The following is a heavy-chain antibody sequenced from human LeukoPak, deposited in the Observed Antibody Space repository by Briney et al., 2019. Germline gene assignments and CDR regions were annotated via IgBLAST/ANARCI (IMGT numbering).Heavy chain of an antibody. J-gene: IGHJ6*03. V-gene: IGHV3-30*04. CDR2: ISYDESYK. CDR3: ARSTMVRGPQANYYYYMDV. CDR1: GFTFSSYA. Sequence: PGGSLRLSCAASGFTFSSYAMHWVRQAPGKGLEWVALISYDESYKYYADSVKGRFTISRDTSKNTLYLQMNSLRAEDTAVYYCARSTMVRGPQANYYYYMDVWGKGTTVTISS. D-gene: IGHD3-10*01.